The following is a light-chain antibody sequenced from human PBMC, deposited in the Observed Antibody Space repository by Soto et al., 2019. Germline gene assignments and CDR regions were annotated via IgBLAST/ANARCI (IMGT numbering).Light chain of an antibody. Sequence: QSVVSQPPSASATPGQRVTISCSGSSSNIGDNTVNWYQQLPGTAPKLLIYSNDQRSSGVPDRFSGSKSGTSASLAISGLQSEDEADYYCAVWDDSLDGVVFGGGTKLTVL. CDR3: AVWDDSLDGVV. J-gene: IGLJ2*01. CDR1: SSNIGDNT. CDR2: SND. V-gene: IGLV1-44*01.